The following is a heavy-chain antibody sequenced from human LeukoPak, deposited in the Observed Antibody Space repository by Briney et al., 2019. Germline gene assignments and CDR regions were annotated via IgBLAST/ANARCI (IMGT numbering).Heavy chain of an antibody. CDR2: IYYSGST. J-gene: IGHJ4*02. CDR1: GGSISSGGYS. Sequence: PSQTLSLTCTVSGGSISSGGYSWSWIRQHPGKGLEWIGYIYYSGSTYYNPSLKSRVTISVDTSKNQFSLKLSSVTAADTAVYYCARGGRQYQLLYPIDYWGQGTLVTVSS. CDR3: ARGGRQYQLLYPIDY. D-gene: IGHD2-2*02. V-gene: IGHV4-31*03.